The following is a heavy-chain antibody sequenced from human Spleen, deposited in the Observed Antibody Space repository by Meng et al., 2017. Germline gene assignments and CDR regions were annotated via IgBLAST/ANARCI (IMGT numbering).Heavy chain of an antibody. CDR1: GGSFSDYY. J-gene: IGHJ4*02. V-gene: IGHV4-34*01. Sequence: QVRLQQWAAGLFKPSETLSLTCVVSGGSFSDYYWSWIRQPPGKGLEWIGEINHSGSTNYNPSLESRATISVDTSQNNLSLKLSSVTAADSAVYYCARGPTTMAHDFDYWGQGTLVTVSS. CDR2: INHSGST. CDR3: ARGPTTMAHDFDY. D-gene: IGHD4-11*01.